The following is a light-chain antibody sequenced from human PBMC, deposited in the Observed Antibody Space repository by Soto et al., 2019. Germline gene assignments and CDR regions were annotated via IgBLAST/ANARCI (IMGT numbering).Light chain of an antibody. CDR1: QSVSSSY. J-gene: IGKJ2*01. V-gene: IGKV3-20*01. CDR2: GAS. Sequence: ENVLTQSPGTLSLSPGERATLSCRASQSVSSSYLAWYQQKPGQAPSLLIYGASTRATGIPDRFSGSGSGTDFTLTISRLEPEDFAVYYCQQYGSSPPMYSFGQGTKLEI. CDR3: QQYGSSPPMYS.